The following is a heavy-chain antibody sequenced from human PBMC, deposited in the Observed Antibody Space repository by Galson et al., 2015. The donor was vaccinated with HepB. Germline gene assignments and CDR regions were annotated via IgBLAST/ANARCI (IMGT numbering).Heavy chain of an antibody. Sequence: QSGAEVKKPGESLKISCKGSGYSFTSYWIGWVRQMPGKGLEWMGIIYPGDSDTRYSPSFQGQVTISADKSISTAYLQGSSLKASDTAMYYCASSSVLLCFEHTAGFDYWGQGTLVTVSS. J-gene: IGHJ4*02. CDR1: GYSFTSYW. CDR3: ASSSVLLCFEHTAGFDY. V-gene: IGHV5-51*01. D-gene: IGHD3-10*01. CDR2: IYPGDSDT.